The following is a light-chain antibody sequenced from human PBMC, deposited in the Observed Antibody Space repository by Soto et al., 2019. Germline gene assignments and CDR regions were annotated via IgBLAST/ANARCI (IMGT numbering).Light chain of an antibody. CDR3: QQYNNLPLT. CDR1: QDISNS. Sequence: DIQMTQSPSSLSASVGDRVTITCQASQDISNSLNWYQQRPGKAPNLLIYDASNLETGVPSRFSGSGSGTHFTLTISSLQPEEIATYHCQQYNNLPLTVGGGTKVDIK. CDR2: DAS. J-gene: IGKJ4*02. V-gene: IGKV1-33*01.